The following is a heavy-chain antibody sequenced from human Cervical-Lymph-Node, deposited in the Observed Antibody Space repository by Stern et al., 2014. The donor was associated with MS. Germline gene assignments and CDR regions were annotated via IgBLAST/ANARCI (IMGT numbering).Heavy chain of an antibody. CDR3: ARGLLWFGEVKVNGFDP. CDR1: GGSISSSDYY. D-gene: IGHD3-10*01. CDR2: IHEGGST. V-gene: IGHV4-39*02. Sequence: QVQLQESGPGLVKPSETLSLTCTVSGGSISSSDYYWGWIRQPPGKGLEWIGRIHEGGSTFYNPSLRSRFTISFAPSKHHSPRKLSSVTAADTGIYYCARGLLWFGEVKVNGFDPWGQGTLVTVSS. J-gene: IGHJ5*02.